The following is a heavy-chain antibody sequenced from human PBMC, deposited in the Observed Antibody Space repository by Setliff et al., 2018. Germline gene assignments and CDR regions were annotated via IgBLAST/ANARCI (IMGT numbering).Heavy chain of an antibody. Sequence: ASVKVSCKASGGTFSSYAISWVRQAPGQGLEWMGRIIPNFGTANYAQKLQGRVTITADKSTSTAYMGLSSLRSEDTAVYYCARELPRTIFGVVIDYWGQGTLVTVSS. V-gene: IGHV1-69*06. CDR3: ARELPRTIFGVVIDY. J-gene: IGHJ4*02. D-gene: IGHD3-3*01. CDR2: IIPNFGTA. CDR1: GGTFSSYA.